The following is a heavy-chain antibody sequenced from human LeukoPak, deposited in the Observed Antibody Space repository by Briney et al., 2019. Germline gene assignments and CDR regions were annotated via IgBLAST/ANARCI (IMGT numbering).Heavy chain of an antibody. Sequence: HPGGSLRLSCAASGIIVSSNHMSWVRQAPGKGLEWVAVISYDGRNEFYGDSVKGRFTISRDNSKNTLHLQMNSLRVEDTAVYYCAREVRGLSTFEYWGQGTLVTVSS. V-gene: IGHV3-30*03. CDR2: ISYDGRNE. CDR1: GIIVSSNH. J-gene: IGHJ4*02. CDR3: AREVRGLSTFEY.